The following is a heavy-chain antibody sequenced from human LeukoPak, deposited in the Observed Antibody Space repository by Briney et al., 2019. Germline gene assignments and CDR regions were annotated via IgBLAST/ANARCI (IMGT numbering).Heavy chain of an antibody. V-gene: IGHV3-7*01. CDR2: IKQDGSEK. D-gene: IGHD4-17*01. CDR3: AREDYRDLGFEF. CDR1: GFTFSTYW. Sequence: PGGSLRLSCAASGFTFSTYWMSWVRQAPGKGLEWVANIKQDGSEKYYVDSVRGRFAISRDNAKNSLYLQMNSLRAEDTAMYYCAREDYRDLGFEFWGQGTLVTVSS. J-gene: IGHJ4*02.